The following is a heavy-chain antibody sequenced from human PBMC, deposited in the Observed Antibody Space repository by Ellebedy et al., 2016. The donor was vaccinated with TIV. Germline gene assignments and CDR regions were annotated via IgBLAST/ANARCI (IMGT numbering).Heavy chain of an antibody. D-gene: IGHD2-21*02. V-gene: IGHV4-39*01. Sequence: MPSETLSLTCTVSGGSISSSSYYWGWIRRPPGKGLEWIGSAYFSGRTNYNASLKSRVTLAVDTAKNQFSLKVTSVTAADTGVYYCARRVGGGDYSWFDPWGQGILVTVSS. J-gene: IGHJ5*02. CDR2: AYFSGRT. CDR1: GGSISSSSYY. CDR3: ARRVGGGDYSWFDP.